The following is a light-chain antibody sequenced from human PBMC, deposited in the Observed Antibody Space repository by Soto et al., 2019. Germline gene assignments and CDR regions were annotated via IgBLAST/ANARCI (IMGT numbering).Light chain of an antibody. J-gene: IGKJ1*01. CDR2: AAS. CDR3: QQSHTTGWT. V-gene: IGKV1-39*01. CDR1: QSITRY. Sequence: DIPMTQSPSSLSASVGDRVTITCRASQSITRYLSWYQQKPGKAPKLLIYAASSLQSGVPSRFSGSGSGTDFTLTISRLQPEDFATYHCQQSHTTGWTFGQGTKVEIK.